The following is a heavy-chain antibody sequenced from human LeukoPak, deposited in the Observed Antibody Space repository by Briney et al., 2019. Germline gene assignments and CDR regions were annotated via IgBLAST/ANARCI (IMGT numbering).Heavy chain of an antibody. Sequence: PGGCLRLSCAASGFILNDHYMDWVRQAPGKGLEWVGRTRNKANSFTTEYAASVRGRFTISRDDSKNLLYLQMNSLKAEDTAVYYCARGDDYNRRSFDYWGQGTLVTVPS. CDR2: TRNKANSFTT. V-gene: IGHV3-72*01. J-gene: IGHJ4*02. CDR1: GFILNDHY. D-gene: IGHD5-24*01. CDR3: ARGDDYNRRSFDY.